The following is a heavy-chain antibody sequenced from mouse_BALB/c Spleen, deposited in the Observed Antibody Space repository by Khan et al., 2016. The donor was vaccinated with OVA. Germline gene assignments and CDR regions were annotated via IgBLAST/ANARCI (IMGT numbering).Heavy chain of an antibody. Sequence: EVELVESGGGLVQPGGSRKLSCAASGFTFSSFGMHWVRQAPEKGLEWVAYISSGSSTIYYADTVKGRFTISRDNPKNTPFLQMTSLRSEDTAMYYCATYDGWDWGAGTTVTVAS. CDR1: GFTFSSFG. CDR2: ISSGSSTI. D-gene: IGHD2-14*01. J-gene: IGHJ1*01. CDR3: ATYDGWD. V-gene: IGHV5-17*02.